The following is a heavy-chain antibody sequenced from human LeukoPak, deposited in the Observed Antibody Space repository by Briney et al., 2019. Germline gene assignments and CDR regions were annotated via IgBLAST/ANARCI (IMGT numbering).Heavy chain of an antibody. J-gene: IGHJ4*02. D-gene: IGHD3-3*01. Sequence: GGSLRLSCAASGFTFSTNAMSWVRQAPGKGLEWDSAISGSGGSTYYADSVKGRFTISRDNSKNTLYLQMNSLRAEDTAVYYCAKELTIFGVVISLGYWGQGTLVTVSS. CDR1: GFTFSTNA. CDR3: AKELTIFGVVISLGY. V-gene: IGHV3-23*01. CDR2: ISGSGGST.